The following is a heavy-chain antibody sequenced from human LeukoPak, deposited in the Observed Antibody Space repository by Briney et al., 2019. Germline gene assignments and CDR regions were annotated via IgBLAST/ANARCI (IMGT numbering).Heavy chain of an antibody. CDR2: IYYSGST. V-gene: IGHV4-31*03. Sequence: SETLSLTCTVSGGSIGSGGYYWSWIRQHPGKGLEWIGYIYYSGSTYYNPSLKSRVTISVDTSKNQFSLKLSSVTAADTAVYYCARDLYGDYVAGGNWFDPWGQGTLVTVSS. D-gene: IGHD4-17*01. J-gene: IGHJ5*02. CDR1: GGSIGSGGYY. CDR3: ARDLYGDYVAGGNWFDP.